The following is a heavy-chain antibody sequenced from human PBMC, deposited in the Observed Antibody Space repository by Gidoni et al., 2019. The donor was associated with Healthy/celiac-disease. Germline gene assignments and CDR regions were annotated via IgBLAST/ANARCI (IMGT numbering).Heavy chain of an antibody. D-gene: IGHD6-13*01. CDR3: ARDPSSSWSHYYGMDV. V-gene: IGHV3-48*02. J-gene: IGHJ6*02. CDR1: GLPFSSYS. Sequence: EVQLVESGGGLVQPGGSLRLSCAASGLPFSSYSMNWVRQAPGKGLEWVSYISSSSSTIYYADSVKGRFTISRDNAKNSLYLQMNSLRDEDTAVYYCARDPSSSWSHYYGMDVWGQGTTVTVSS. CDR2: ISSSSSTI.